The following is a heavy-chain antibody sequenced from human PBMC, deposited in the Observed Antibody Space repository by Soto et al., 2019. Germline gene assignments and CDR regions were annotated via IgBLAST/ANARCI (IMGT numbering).Heavy chain of an antibody. CDR1: TSEMC. V-gene: IGHV2-70*01. D-gene: IGHD2-21*02. CDR3: ARLRIVPSAILDYGLDV. CDR2: IDWDDDK. J-gene: IGHJ6*02. Sequence: TSEMCVSWIRQPPGKALEWLGLIDWDDDKYYRTSLKTRLTISKGTSENQVVLKMTNMDPVDTGTYYCARLRIVPSAILDYGLDVWGQGTTVTVSS.